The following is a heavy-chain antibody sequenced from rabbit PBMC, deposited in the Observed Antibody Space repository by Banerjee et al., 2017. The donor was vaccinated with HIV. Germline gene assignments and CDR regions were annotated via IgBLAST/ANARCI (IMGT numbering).Heavy chain of an antibody. D-gene: IGHD1-1*01. CDR2: IYTGSSDNT. J-gene: IGHJ4*01. CDR3: ARRPGYDNSDYVYYFNL. Sequence: QSLEESGGDLVKPGASLTLTCTVSGFSFNSIYYMCWVRQAPGKGLEWIACIYTGSSDNTYYASWAKGRFTISKTSSTTVTLQMTSLTAADTATYFCARRPGYDNSDYVYYFNLWGQGTLVTVS. V-gene: IGHV1S40*01. CDR1: GFSFNSIYY.